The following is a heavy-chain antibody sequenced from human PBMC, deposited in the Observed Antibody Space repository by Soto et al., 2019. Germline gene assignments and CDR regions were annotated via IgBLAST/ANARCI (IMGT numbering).Heavy chain of an antibody. Sequence: QVQLQQWGAGLLKPSAPLSLTCAVYGGSFSGHFWSWLRQPPGKGLEWIGEINHSGSTNFNPSLKSRVTISVDSSKNQFSLKVISLTAADTAVYYCARGISLIVEVQRDGPGKYYFDSWGQGTVVTVSS. CDR2: INHSGST. J-gene: IGHJ4*02. V-gene: IGHV4-34*01. CDR3: ARGISLIVEVQRDGPGKYYFDS. CDR1: GGSFSGHF. D-gene: IGHD2-21*01.